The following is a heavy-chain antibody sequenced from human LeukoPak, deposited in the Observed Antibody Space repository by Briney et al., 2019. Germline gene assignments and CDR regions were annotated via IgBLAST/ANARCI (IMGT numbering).Heavy chain of an antibody. Sequence: SETLSLTCTVSGGSISSGGYYWSWIRQHPGKGLEWIGYIYYSGSTYYNPSLKSRVTISVDTSKNQFSLKLSSVTAADTAVYYCARGPSNDYGDYTGLDYWGQGTLVTVSS. J-gene: IGHJ4*02. CDR3: ARGPSNDYGDYTGLDY. D-gene: IGHD4-17*01. CDR1: GGSISSGGYY. CDR2: IYYSGST. V-gene: IGHV4-31*03.